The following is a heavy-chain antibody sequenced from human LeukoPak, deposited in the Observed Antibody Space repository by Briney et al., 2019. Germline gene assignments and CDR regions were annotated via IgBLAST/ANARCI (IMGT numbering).Heavy chain of an antibody. D-gene: IGHD2-15*01. CDR3: ARRVGYWSRDWCDP. V-gene: IGHV4-34*01. J-gene: IGHJ5*02. CDR2: INHSGST. CDR1: GGTFSGYY. Sequence: SETLSLTCAVYGGTFSGYYWSWIRQPPGKGLEWIGEINHSGSTNYNPSLKSRVTISVDTSKNQFSLKLSSVTAADTAVYYCARRVGYWSRDWCDPWGQGTLVTVSS.